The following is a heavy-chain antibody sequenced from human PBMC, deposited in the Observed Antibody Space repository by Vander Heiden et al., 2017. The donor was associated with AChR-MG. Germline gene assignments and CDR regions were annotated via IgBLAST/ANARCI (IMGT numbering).Heavy chain of an antibody. Sequence: QVQLVESGGGVVQPGRSRRLPCAASGLTFSSYGTPWVRQAPGKGLEWVAVISYDGSNKDYADSVKGRFTISRDNSKNTLYLQMNSLRAEDTAVYYCAKAAVDCSGGSCYENWFDPWGQVTLVTVSS. J-gene: IGHJ5*02. CDR2: ISYDGSNK. CDR1: GLTFSSYG. D-gene: IGHD2-15*01. V-gene: IGHV3-30*18. CDR3: AKAAVDCSGGSCYENWFDP.